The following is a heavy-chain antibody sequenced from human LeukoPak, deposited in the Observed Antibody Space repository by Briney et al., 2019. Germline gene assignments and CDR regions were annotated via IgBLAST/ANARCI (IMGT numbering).Heavy chain of an antibody. CDR2: INHSGIT. Sequence: SETLSLTCAVYGGSFSGYYWSWIRQPPGKGLEWIGEINHSGITNYNPSLKSRVTISVDTSKNQLSLKLSPVTAADTAVYYCARDPYDSSGYYCFDYWGQGTLVTVSS. CDR3: ARDPYDSSGYYCFDY. V-gene: IGHV4-34*01. D-gene: IGHD3-22*01. J-gene: IGHJ4*02. CDR1: GGSFSGYY.